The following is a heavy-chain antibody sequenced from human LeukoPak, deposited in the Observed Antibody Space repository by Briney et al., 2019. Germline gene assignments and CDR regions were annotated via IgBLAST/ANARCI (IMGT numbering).Heavy chain of an antibody. J-gene: IGHJ6*03. CDR1: GGTFSSYT. CDR3: ARGYCSSTSCYSYYYYYMDV. D-gene: IGHD2-2*02. Sequence: ASVKVSCKASGGTFSSYTISWVRQAPGQGLEWMGRIIPILGIANYAQKFQGRVTITADKSTSTAYMELSSQRSEDTAVYYCARGYCSSTSCYSYYYYYMDVWGKGTTVTVSS. CDR2: IIPILGIA. V-gene: IGHV1-69*02.